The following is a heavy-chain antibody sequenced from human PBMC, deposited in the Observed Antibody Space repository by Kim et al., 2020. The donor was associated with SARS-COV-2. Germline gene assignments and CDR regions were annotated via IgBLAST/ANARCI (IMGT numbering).Heavy chain of an antibody. J-gene: IGHJ6*03. CDR1: GFTFSSYA. Sequence: GGSLRLSCAASGFTFSSYAMSWVRQAPGKGLEWVSAISGSGGSTYYADSVKGRFTISRDNSKNTLYLQMNSLRAEDTAVYYCAKGNDFWSGYMYYYYYMDVWGKGTTVTVSS. CDR2: ISGSGGST. D-gene: IGHD3-3*01. V-gene: IGHV3-23*01. CDR3: AKGNDFWSGYMYYYYYMDV.